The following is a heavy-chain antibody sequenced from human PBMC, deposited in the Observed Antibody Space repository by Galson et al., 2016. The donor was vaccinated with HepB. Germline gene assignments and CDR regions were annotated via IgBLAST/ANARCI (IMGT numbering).Heavy chain of an antibody. CDR1: TFTFSNYW. J-gene: IGHJ3*02. D-gene: IGHD2-21*01. V-gene: IGHV3-7*01. CDR3: ARVVSRAFDI. Sequence: SLRLSCADSTFTFSNYWMTWVRQAPGKGLEWVANIKPDGSEKYYVDSVKGRFTISRDNAKSSLFLEMNSLRAEDTAVYYCARVVSRAFDIWGQGTMVTVSS. CDR2: IKPDGSEK.